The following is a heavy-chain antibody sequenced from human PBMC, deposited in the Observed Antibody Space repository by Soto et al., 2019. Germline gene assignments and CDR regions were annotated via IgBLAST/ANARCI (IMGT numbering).Heavy chain of an antibody. CDR3: ASSVDY. V-gene: IGHV3-48*01. J-gene: IGHJ4*02. CDR2: ISSSGSTI. CDR1: GFTFSSHN. Sequence: EVQLVESGGALVQPGGSLTLSCVASGFTFSSHNLNWVHQAPGKGLEWLSYISSSGSTIFYADSVQGRFTISRDNAKNSLYLQMNSLRAEDTAVYYCASSVDYWGQGTLVTVSS.